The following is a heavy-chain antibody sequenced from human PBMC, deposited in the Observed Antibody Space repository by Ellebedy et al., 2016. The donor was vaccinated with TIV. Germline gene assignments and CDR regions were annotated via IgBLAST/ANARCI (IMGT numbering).Heavy chain of an antibody. Sequence: AVSVKVSCKVSGYTLTELSMNWVRQAPGKGLEWMGGIDPEDGETIYAQKFQGRVTMTEDTSTDTAYLELSSLRSEDTAVYYCARDPGGSYPLDYWGQGTLVTVSS. CDR2: IDPEDGET. D-gene: IGHD1-26*01. J-gene: IGHJ4*02. CDR1: GYTLTELS. V-gene: IGHV1-24*01. CDR3: ARDPGGSYPLDY.